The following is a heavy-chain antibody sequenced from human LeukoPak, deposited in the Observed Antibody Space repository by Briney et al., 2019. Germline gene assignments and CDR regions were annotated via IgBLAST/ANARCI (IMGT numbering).Heavy chain of an antibody. V-gene: IGHV4-59*08. CDR1: GGSISSYY. J-gene: IGHJ4*02. CDR3: ARLSSMITFAPDY. Sequence: SETLSLTCTVSGGSISSYYWSWIRQPPGKGLEWIGYIYYSGSTNYNPSLKSRVTISVDTSKNQFSLKLSSVTAADTAVYYCARLSSMITFAPDYWGQGTLVTVSS. CDR2: IYYSGST. D-gene: IGHD3-16*01.